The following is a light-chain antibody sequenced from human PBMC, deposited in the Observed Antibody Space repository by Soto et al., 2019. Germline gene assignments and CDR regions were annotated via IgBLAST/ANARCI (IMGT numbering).Light chain of an antibody. J-gene: IGKJ1*01. CDR2: KAS. Sequence: IPMNQSPSTLGASEGLRFTTTHRASQGISSYLAWYQQKPGKAPKLLIYKASTLKSGVPSRFSGSGSGTEFTLTISSLQPDDFATYYCQHYNSYSEAFGQGTMLDIK. CDR3: QHYNSYSEA. CDR1: QGISSY. V-gene: IGKV1-5*03.